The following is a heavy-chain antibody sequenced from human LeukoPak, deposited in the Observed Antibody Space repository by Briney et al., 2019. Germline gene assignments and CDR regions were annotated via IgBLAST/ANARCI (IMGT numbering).Heavy chain of an antibody. V-gene: IGHV4-34*01. D-gene: IGHD4-17*01. CDR2: INHSGST. CDR3: AGGSDYGDSPFDY. Sequence: SETLSLTCAVYGGSFSGYYWSWIRQPPGKGLEWIGEINHSGSTNYNPSLKSRVTISVDTSKNQFSLKLSSVTAADTAVYYCAGGSDYGDSPFDYWGQGTLVTVSS. CDR1: GGSFSGYY. J-gene: IGHJ4*02.